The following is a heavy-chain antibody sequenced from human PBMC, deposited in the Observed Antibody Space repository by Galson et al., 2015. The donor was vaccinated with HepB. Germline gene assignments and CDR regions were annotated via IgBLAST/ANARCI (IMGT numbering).Heavy chain of an antibody. CDR1: GDSVSSNSAA. J-gene: IGHJ5*02. Sequence: CAISGDSVSSNSAAWNWIRQSPSRGLEWLGRTYYRSKWYNDYAVSVKSRITINPDTSKNQFSLQLNSVTPEDTAVYYCARDPEQQLVLGWFDPWGQGTLVTVSS. D-gene: IGHD6-13*01. CDR2: TYYRSKWYN. V-gene: IGHV6-1*01. CDR3: ARDPEQQLVLGWFDP.